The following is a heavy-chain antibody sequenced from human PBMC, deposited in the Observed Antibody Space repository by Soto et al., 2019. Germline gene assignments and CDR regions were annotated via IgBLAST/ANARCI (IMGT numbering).Heavy chain of an antibody. CDR1: GFTLRDYA. D-gene: IGHD3-3*01. Sequence: PGGSLRPSCAASGFTLRDYAMTWVRQAPGKGLEWVSSLSGRGGNTYYADSVKGRSTISRANSENTLFLQMSSLRAEDTATYYCAKPGGVYWYFDLWGRGTLVTVSS. CDR2: LSGRGGNT. V-gene: IGHV3-23*01. J-gene: IGHJ2*01. CDR3: AKPGGVYWYFDL.